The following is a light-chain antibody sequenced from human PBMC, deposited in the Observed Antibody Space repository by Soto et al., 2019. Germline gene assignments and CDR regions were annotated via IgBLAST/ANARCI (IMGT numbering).Light chain of an antibody. CDR3: SSCKCSSTRV. Sequence: QSALTQPASVSGSNGQSITISCTGTSSDVGGYNYVSWYQQHPGKAPKLMSYDVSNRPSGVSNRFSGSKSGNTASLTNSGLQAEDEAGYYCSSCKCSSTRVFGRRTKLTVV. CDR2: DVS. J-gene: IGLJ2*01. V-gene: IGLV2-14*01. CDR1: SSDVGGYNY.